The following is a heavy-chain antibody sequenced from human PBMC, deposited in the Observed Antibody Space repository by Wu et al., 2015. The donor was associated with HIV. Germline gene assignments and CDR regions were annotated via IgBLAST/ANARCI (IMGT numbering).Heavy chain of an antibody. CDR2: VIPMLATT. Sequence: QVQLVQSGAEVKKPGSSVKVSCKAYGGALNTYAITWVRQASGHGLEWMGRVIPMLATTQYARGFQDKVTITADESTNTSFLEIDRLSFDDTAVYYCACPLPPYCRGYNCLDAFDYLGPRVLWSPSPQ. J-gene: IGHJ3*02. CDR3: ACPLPPYCRGYNCLDAFDY. CDR1: GGALNTYA. V-gene: IGHV1-69*11. D-gene: IGHD2-15*01.